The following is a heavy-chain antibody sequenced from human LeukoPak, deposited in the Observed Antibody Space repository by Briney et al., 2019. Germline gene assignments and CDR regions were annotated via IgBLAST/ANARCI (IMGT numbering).Heavy chain of an antibody. V-gene: IGHV4-30-4*01. CDR3: ARASVLYFDFWSGYYRWFDP. D-gene: IGHD3-3*01. Sequence: PSQTLSLTCTVSGGSISSGDYYWSWIRQPPGKGLEWIGYIYYSGSTYYNPSLKSRVTISVDTSKNQFSLKLSSVTAADTAVYYCARASVLYFDFWSGYYRWFDPWGQGTLVTVSS. CDR2: IYYSGST. J-gene: IGHJ5*02. CDR1: GGSISSGDYY.